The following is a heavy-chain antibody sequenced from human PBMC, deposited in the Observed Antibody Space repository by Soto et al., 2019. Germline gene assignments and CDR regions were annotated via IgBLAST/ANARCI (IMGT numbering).Heavy chain of an antibody. CDR2: IYVTVAV. CDR1: GAALNSGNYY. D-gene: IGHD1-20*01. V-gene: IGHV4-31*03. CDR3: ERLRIATNNYKWFDP. Sequence: SETLSLTGRVSGAALNSGNYYWSLIRQVPGKGLEWIGHIYVTVAVDYNPSLRYRITISQDTSERQFSLNLRLVTAADTAVYYCERLRIATNNYKWFDPWAQGTLVPVSS. J-gene: IGHJ5*02.